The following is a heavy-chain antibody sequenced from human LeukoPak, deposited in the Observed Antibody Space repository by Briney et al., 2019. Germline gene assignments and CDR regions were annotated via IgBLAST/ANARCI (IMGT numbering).Heavy chain of an antibody. Sequence: SETLSLTCTVSGGSISSSSYYWGWIRQPPGKGLEWIGSIYYSGSTYYNPSLKSRVTISVDTSKNQFSLKLSSVTAADTAVYYCARYSGASTSFDPWGQGTLVTVSS. D-gene: IGHD2-2*01. J-gene: IGHJ5*02. CDR2: IYYSGST. V-gene: IGHV4-39*07. CDR1: GGSISSSSYY. CDR3: ARYSGASTSFDP.